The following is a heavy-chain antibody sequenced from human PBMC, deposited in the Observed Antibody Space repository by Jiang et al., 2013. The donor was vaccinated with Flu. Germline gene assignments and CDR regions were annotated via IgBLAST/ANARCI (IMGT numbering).Heavy chain of an antibody. D-gene: IGHD3-22*01. CDR3: ARGYYYDSSGYYDI. CDR1: GFSLSTSGMR. CDR2: IDWDDDK. J-gene: IGHJ4*02. V-gene: IGHV2-70*04. Sequence: KPTQTLTLTCTFSGFSLSTSGMRVSWIRQPPGKALEWLARIDWDDDKFFSTSLKTRLTISKDTSKNQVVLTMTNMDPVDTATYYCARGYYYDSSGYYDIWGQGTLVTVSS.